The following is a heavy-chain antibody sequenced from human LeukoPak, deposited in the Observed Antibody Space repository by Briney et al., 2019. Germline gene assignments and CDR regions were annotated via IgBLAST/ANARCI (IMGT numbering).Heavy chain of an antibody. CDR2: ISGSGGST. CDR1: GFTFSSYA. D-gene: IGHD3-22*01. CDR3: AKVINYYDSSGFDAFDI. Sequence: PGGSLRLSCAASGFTFSSYAMSWVRQAPGKGLEWVLAISGSGGSTYYADSVKGRFTISRDNSKNTLYLQMNSLRAEDTAVYYCAKVINYYDSSGFDAFDIWGQGTVVTVSS. V-gene: IGHV3-23*01. J-gene: IGHJ3*02.